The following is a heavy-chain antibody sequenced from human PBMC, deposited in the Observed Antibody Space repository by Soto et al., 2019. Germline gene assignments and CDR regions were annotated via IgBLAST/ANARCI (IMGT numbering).Heavy chain of an antibody. J-gene: IGHJ4*02. CDR2: ASYDGSYK. Sequence: QVQLVESGGGVVQPGRSLRLSCAASGFTFSSFGMHWVRQAPGKGLEWVAVASYDGSYKYYADSVKGRFTISRDNSKNTVYLQMKRLRAEDTAGYYCAKERSVVATTPDFDYWGQGTLVTVSS. CDR1: GFTFSSFG. D-gene: IGHD5-12*01. CDR3: AKERSVVATTPDFDY. V-gene: IGHV3-30*18.